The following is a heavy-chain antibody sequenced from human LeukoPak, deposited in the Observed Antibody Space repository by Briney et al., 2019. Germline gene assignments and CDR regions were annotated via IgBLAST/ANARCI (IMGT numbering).Heavy chain of an antibody. J-gene: IGHJ5*02. V-gene: IGHV4-30-2*01. CDR1: GDSISSGAYS. Sequence: SETLSLTCVVSGDSISSGAYSWSWIRQPPGKGLEWIGYIFHTGSTFYNPSLKSRVTISVDISKNQFSLRLSSVTDADTAVYYCARELWFANAPGSWLDPWGQGTLVTVSS. CDR3: ARELWFANAPGSWLDP. CDR2: IFHTGST. D-gene: IGHD3-10*01.